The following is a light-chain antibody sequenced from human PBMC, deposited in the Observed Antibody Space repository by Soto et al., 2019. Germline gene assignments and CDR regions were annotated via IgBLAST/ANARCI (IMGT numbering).Light chain of an antibody. J-gene: IGLJ1*01. CDR1: SSDVGSYNL. V-gene: IGLV2-23*02. CDR2: EVS. Sequence: QSVLNQAASVSGSPGRSITISCTRTSSDVGSYNLVSWYQQHPGKAPKLMVYEVSKRPSGVSNRFSGSKSGNTASLTISGLQAEDEADYYCCSYAGSSTPLIFGTGTKVTVL. CDR3: CSYAGSSTPLI.